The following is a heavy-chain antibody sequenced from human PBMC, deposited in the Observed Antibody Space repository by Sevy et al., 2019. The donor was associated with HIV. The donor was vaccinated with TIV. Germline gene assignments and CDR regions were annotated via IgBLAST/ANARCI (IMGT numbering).Heavy chain of an antibody. CDR1: GYTFTSYG. V-gene: IGHV1-18*04. J-gene: IGHJ3*02. Sequence: ASVKVSCKASGYTFTSYGISWVRQAPGQGLEWMGWISAYNGNTNYAQKLQGRVTMTTDTSTSTAYMELRGLRSDDTAVYYCARDRAGIAVAGDYDAFDIWGQGTMVTVSS. D-gene: IGHD6-19*01. CDR3: ARDRAGIAVAGDYDAFDI. CDR2: ISAYNGNT.